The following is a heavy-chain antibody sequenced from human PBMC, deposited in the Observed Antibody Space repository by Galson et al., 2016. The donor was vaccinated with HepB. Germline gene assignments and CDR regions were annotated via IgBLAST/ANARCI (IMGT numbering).Heavy chain of an antibody. D-gene: IGHD6-19*01. CDR3: ARALSGWDGFDY. CDR1: EFTASSNY. Sequence: SLRLSCAAYEFTASSNYLNWIRQAPGKGLEWVSAIYSGGSTHYADSVKGRFTISRENSKNTVYLEMKSLRAEDTAVYYCARALSGWDGFDYWGQGTLVIVYS. CDR2: IYSGGST. V-gene: IGHV3-53*01. J-gene: IGHJ4*02.